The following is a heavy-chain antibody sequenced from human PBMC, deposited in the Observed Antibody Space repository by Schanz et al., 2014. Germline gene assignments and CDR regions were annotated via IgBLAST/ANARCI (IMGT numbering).Heavy chain of an antibody. D-gene: IGHD2-15*01. Sequence: VQLVESGGGVVRPGGSLRLSCAGSGFTFSNYAIHWVRQAPGKGLEWVSVISSDGNQQYYVDSVRGRFTISRDNSKNTLYLQMNSLRAEDTAVYFCAKESEIVVVVGTSMSGDFHHWGQGTLVTVSS. CDR1: GFTFSNYA. CDR3: AKESEIVVVVGTSMSGDFHH. V-gene: IGHV3-30*04. J-gene: IGHJ1*01. CDR2: ISSDGNQQ.